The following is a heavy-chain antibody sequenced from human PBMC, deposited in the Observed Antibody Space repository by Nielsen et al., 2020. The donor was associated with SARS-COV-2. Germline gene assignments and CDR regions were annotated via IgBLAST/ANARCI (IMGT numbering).Heavy chain of an antibody. CDR3: ARDRLGVDTAMVMDY. V-gene: IGHV4-59*12. J-gene: IGHJ4*02. CDR2: IYYSGST. Sequence: SETLSLTCTVSGGSISSYYWSWIRQPPGKGLEWIGYIYYSGSTNYNPSLKSRVTISVDTSKNQFSLKLSSVTAADTAVYYCARDRLGVDTAMVMDYWGQGTLVTVSS. D-gene: IGHD5-18*01. CDR1: GGSISSYY.